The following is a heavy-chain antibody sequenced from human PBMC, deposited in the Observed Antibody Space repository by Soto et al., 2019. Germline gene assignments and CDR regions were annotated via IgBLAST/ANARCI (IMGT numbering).Heavy chain of an antibody. D-gene: IGHD4-17*01. V-gene: IGHV3-33*01. CDR2: IWYDGSNK. CDR1: GFTFSSYG. Sequence: GGSLRLSCAASGFTFSSYGMHWVRQAPGKGLECVAVIWYDGSNKYYADSVKGRFTISRDNSKNTLYLQMNSLRAEDTAVYYCARDYGASYYYYGMDVWGQGTTVTVSS. CDR3: ARDYGASYYYYGMDV. J-gene: IGHJ6*02.